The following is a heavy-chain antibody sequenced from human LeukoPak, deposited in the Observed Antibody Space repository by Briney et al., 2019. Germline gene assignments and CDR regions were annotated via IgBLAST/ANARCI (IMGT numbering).Heavy chain of an antibody. CDR2: LSYSGKT. CDR3: ARSSSSWYGYYYYYMDV. V-gene: IGHV4-39*07. Sequence: SDTLSLTCIISGGSISSSTYYWGWIRQPPGKGLEWIGTLSYSGKTYYNPSLKSRVTISVDTSKNQFSLKLSSVTAADTAVYYCARSSSSWYGYYYYYMDVWGKGTTVTISS. D-gene: IGHD6-13*01. CDR1: GGSISSSTYY. J-gene: IGHJ6*03.